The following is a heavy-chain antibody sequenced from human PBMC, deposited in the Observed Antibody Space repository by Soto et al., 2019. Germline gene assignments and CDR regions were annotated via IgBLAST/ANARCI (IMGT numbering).Heavy chain of an antibody. V-gene: IGHV1-2*02. CDR1: GYTIGYYY. CDR2: INPHSGGT. D-gene: IGHD2-15*01. J-gene: IGHJ6*02. Sequence: QAQLVQSGAELRKPGSSVKVSCKASGYTIGYYYLHWVRQAPGQGLEWMGWINPHSGGTKYAQKFQGRVTMTRDTAISTAYMDLSSLRFNDTDLYYCERDKRQITSSWYYDGMDVVGQGTTVTVSS. CDR3: ERDKRQITSSWYYDGMDV.